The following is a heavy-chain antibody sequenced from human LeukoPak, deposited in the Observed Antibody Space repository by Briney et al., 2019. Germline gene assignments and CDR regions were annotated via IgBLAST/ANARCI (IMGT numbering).Heavy chain of an antibody. CDR1: GYTITSYD. Sequence: ASEKVSCKASGYTITSYDINWVRQATGQGLEWMGWMNPNSGNTGYAQKFQGRVTMTRNTSISIAYMELSSLRSDDTAVYYCARATGKDILTGRKLDNWGQGTLVTVSS. CDR3: ARATGKDILTGRKLDN. V-gene: IGHV1-8*01. CDR2: MNPNSGNT. J-gene: IGHJ4*02. D-gene: IGHD3-9*01.